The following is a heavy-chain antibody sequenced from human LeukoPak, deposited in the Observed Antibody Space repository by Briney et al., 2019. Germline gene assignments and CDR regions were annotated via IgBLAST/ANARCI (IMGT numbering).Heavy chain of an antibody. D-gene: IGHD3-10*01. Sequence: SETLSLTCTVSGGSIRSGDYYWGWIRQPPGKGLEWIGNIYYSGTTYYNPSLKSRVTISVDTSKNQFSLKLSSVTAADTAVYYCARTRGARSYYMDVWGKGTTVTVSS. V-gene: IGHV4-39*07. CDR2: IYYSGTT. J-gene: IGHJ6*03. CDR3: ARTRGARSYYMDV. CDR1: GGSIRSGDYY.